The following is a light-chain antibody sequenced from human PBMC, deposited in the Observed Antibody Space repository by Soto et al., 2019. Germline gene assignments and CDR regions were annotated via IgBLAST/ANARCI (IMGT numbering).Light chain of an antibody. CDR3: QTYDSWPL. V-gene: IGKV3-15*01. CDR1: PSVGIH. CDR2: GAS. J-gene: IGKJ5*01. Sequence: EIVMTQSPATLSVSPGEGATLSCRASPSVGIHLAWYQQKPGQSPRVVVYGASTRATGIPARFSGSGSGTEFTLTISGLQSEDFAVYYCQTYDSWPLFGQGTRLEIK.